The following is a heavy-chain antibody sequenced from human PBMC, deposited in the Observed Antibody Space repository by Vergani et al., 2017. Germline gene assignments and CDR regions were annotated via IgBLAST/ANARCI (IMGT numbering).Heavy chain of an antibody. J-gene: IGHJ5*02. CDR1: GGSMSGYY. CDR2: MYHSGCT. CDR3: GRVADFYGLGSRLLDL. Sequence: QVRLQESGPGLVKPSETLSLTCSVSGGSMSGYYWSWIRQPPGKELGWGGDMYHSGCTNYNPPLVTRVTISGDTSKNQFPLKLTSVTAADTAVYYCGRVADFYGLGSRLLDLGGQGIMVTVSS. V-gene: IGHV4-59*01. D-gene: IGHD3-10*01.